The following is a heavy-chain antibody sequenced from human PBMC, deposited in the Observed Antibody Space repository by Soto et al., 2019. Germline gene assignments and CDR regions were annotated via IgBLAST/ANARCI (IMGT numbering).Heavy chain of an antibody. J-gene: IGHJ5*02. D-gene: IGHD6-19*01. CDR3: ARQYSSGSRNWFDP. V-gene: IGHV4-39*01. CDR1: GGSVNSSSYF. CDR2: IYYSGST. Sequence: QLQLQESGPGLVKPSETLSLTCSVSGGSVNSSSYFWGWVRQPPGKGLEWIGSIYYSGSTYYTPSIRSRVTRSVDTSKNQFSLQLSSVTAADTAVFYCARQYSSGSRNWFDPWGQGTLVTVSS.